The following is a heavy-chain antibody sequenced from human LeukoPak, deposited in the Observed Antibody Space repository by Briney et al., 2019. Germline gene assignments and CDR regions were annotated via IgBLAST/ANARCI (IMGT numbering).Heavy chain of an antibody. CDR3: GKEEGGRGGGDDYYYYYGMDV. CDR2: ISYDGGNK. D-gene: IGHD2-21*02. J-gene: IGHJ6*02. CDR1: GFTFSSYG. Sequence: PGGSLRLSCAASGFTFSSYGMHWVRQAPGKGLEWVAVISYDGGNKYYADSVKGRFTISRDNSKNTLYLQMNSLKAEDTAVYYCGKEEGGRGGGDDYYYYYGMDVWGQGTTVTVSS. V-gene: IGHV3-30*18.